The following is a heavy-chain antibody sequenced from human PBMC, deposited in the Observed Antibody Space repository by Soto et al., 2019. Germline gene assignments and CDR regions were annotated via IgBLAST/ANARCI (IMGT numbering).Heavy chain of an antibody. Sequence: PSETLSLTCTVSGGSITSSGSSWAWLRQTPGKGLEGIGSIFYTGNTYYNPSLWSRVTISADTSKNQFSLKMTSVTAADTAVYYCARHGMRAAGWFDPWGQGTLVTVSS. CDR1: GGSITSSGSS. D-gene: IGHD2-15*01. CDR3: ARHGMRAAGWFDP. V-gene: IGHV4-39*01. J-gene: IGHJ5*02. CDR2: IFYTGNT.